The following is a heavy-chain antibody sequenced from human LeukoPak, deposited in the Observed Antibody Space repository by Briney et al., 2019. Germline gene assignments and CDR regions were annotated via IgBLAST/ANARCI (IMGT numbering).Heavy chain of an antibody. CDR2: ISGSGGST. D-gene: IGHD2/OR15-2a*01. Sequence: GGSLRLSCAASGFTFSSYAMSWVRQAPGKGLEWVSGISGSGGSTYYADSVKGRFTISRDNSKNTLYLQMNSLRAEDTAVYYCAKFRTLTFYPPESWGQGTLVTVSS. CDR3: AKFRTLTFYPPES. V-gene: IGHV3-23*01. CDR1: GFTFSSYA. J-gene: IGHJ4*02.